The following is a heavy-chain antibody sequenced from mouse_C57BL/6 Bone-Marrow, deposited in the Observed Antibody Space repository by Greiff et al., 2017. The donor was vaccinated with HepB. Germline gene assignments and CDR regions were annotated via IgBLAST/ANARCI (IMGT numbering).Heavy chain of an antibody. CDR3: ARHLFYYYGSSYYAMDY. D-gene: IGHD1-1*01. CDR2: ISSGGSYT. CDR1: GFTFSSYG. V-gene: IGHV5-6*01. Sequence: EVQRVESGGDLVKPGGSLKLSCAASGFTFSSYGMSWVRQTPDKRLEWVATISSGGSYTYYPDSVKGRFTISRDNAKNTLYLQMSSLKSEDTAMYYCARHLFYYYGSSYYAMDYWGQGTSVTVSS. J-gene: IGHJ4*01.